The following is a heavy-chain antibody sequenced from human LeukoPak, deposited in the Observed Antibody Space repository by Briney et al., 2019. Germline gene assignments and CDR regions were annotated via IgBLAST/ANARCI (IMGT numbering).Heavy chain of an antibody. CDR1: GFTFSRDS. CDR2: INGGSSPI. CDR3: ARNGLPDIVVVPAPNYYMDV. D-gene: IGHD2-2*01. V-gene: IGHV3-48*01. Sequence: GGSLRLSCAASGFTFSRDSMNWVRQAPGKGLEWVSYINGGSSPIYYADSVRGRFTISRDNAKNSLYLQMNSLRAEDTAVYYCARNGLPDIVVVPAPNYYMDVWGKGTTVTVSS. J-gene: IGHJ6*03.